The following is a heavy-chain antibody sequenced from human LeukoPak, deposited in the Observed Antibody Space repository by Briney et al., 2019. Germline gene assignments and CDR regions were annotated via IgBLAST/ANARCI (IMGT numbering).Heavy chain of an antibody. J-gene: IGHJ4*02. CDR3: ARGFETEGVFDY. D-gene: IGHD3-9*01. V-gene: IGHV1-46*01. CDR1: GYTFASYY. CDR2: ISPSGGST. Sequence: ASVKVSCKASGYTFASYYMHWMRQAPGQGLEWMGIISPSGGSTSYAQKFQGRVTMTRDTSTSTVYMELSSLRSEDTAVYYCARGFETEGVFDYWGQGTLVTVSS.